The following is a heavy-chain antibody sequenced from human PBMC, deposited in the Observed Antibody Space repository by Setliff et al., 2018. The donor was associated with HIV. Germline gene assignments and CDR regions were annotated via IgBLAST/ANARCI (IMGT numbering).Heavy chain of an antibody. D-gene: IGHD1-1*01. J-gene: IGHJ3*01. V-gene: IGHV4-59*01. CDR1: GGSRGFITRYY. CDR2: TYNTGST. Sequence: SETLSLTCTVSGGSRGFITRYYWSWLRQSPGRGLEWIGYTYNTGSTNYRPSLKSRLTISLDTSKNQFSLTLTSVTAADTAVYYCATGLTFPSVFDVRGQGTVVTVSS. CDR3: ATGLTFPSVFDV.